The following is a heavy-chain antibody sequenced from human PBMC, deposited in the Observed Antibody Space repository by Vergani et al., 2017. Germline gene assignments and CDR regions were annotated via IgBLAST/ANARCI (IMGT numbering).Heavy chain of an antibody. J-gene: IGHJ4*02. CDR2: ISSSGRYI. D-gene: IGHD2-2*02. V-gene: IGHV3-21*01. Sequence: EVQLVESGGGLVKPGGSLRLSCAASGFTFNRFNMNWVRQAPGKGLEWVSSISSSGRYIYYADSVKGRFTISRDNAKNSLYLQMNSLRAEDTAVYYCARVGCSSTSCYTSGADYWGQGTLVTVSS. CDR3: ARVGCSSTSCYTSGADY. CDR1: GFTFNRFN.